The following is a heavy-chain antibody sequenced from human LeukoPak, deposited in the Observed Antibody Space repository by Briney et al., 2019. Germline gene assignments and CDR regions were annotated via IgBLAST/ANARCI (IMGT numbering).Heavy chain of an antibody. CDR1: GFTFSSYS. Sequence: PGGSLRLSCAASGFTFSSYSMNWVRQAPGKGLEWVSSISSSSSYIYYADSVKGRFTISRDNAKNSLYLQMNSLRVEDTAMYYCASYGDYNDAFDIWGQGTMVTVSS. V-gene: IGHV3-21*01. CDR3: ASYGDYNDAFDI. J-gene: IGHJ3*02. D-gene: IGHD4-17*01. CDR2: ISSSSSYI.